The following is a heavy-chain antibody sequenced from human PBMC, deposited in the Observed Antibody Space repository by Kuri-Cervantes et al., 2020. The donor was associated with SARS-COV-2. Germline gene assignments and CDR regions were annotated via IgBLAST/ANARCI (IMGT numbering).Heavy chain of an antibody. CDR3: ARRLGSYYAFDI. CDR2: ISSSSSYI. D-gene: IGHD1-26*01. V-gene: IGHV3-21*01. CDR1: GFTFSSYS. Sequence: GESLKISCAASGFTFSSYSMNWVRQAPGKGLEWVSSISSSSSYIYYADSVKGRFTISRDNSKNTLYLQMNSLRAEDTAVYYCARRLGSYYAFDIWGQGTMVTVSS. J-gene: IGHJ3*02.